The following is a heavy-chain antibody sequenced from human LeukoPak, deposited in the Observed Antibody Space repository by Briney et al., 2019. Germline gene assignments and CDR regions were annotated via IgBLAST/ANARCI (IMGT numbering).Heavy chain of an antibody. D-gene: IGHD2-15*01. CDR3: ARDEEYLGYCSGGSCYGLYYFDY. Sequence: ASVKVSCKASGYTSTSYYMHWVRQAPGQGLEWMGIINPSGGSTSYVQKLQGRVTMTTDTSTSTAYMELRSLRSDDTAVYYCARDEEYLGYCSGGSCYGLYYFDYWGQGTLVTVSS. CDR1: GYTSTSYY. CDR2: INPSGGST. V-gene: IGHV1-46*01. J-gene: IGHJ4*02.